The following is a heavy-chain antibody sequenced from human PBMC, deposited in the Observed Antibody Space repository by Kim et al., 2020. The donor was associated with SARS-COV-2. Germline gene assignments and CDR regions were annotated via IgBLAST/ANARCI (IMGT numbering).Heavy chain of an antibody. D-gene: IGHD1-26*01. V-gene: IGHV4-34*01. J-gene: IGHJ6*03. CDR1: GGSFSGYY. Sequence: SETLSLTCAVYGGSFSGYYWSWIRQPPGKGLEWIGEINHSGSTNYNPSLKSRVTISVDTSKNQFSLKLSSVTAADTAVYYCARGNRSIVGVQTYYYYMDVWGKGTTVTVSS. CDR2: INHSGST. CDR3: ARGNRSIVGVQTYYYYMDV.